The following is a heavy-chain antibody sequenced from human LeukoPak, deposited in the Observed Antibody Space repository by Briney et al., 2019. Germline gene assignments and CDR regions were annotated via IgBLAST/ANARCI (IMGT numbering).Heavy chain of an antibody. CDR2: ISSSSSTI. V-gene: IGHV3-11*04. Sequence: GGSLRLSCAASGFTFSDYYMSRIRQAPGKGLEWVSYISSSSSTIYYADSVKGRFTISRDNAKNSLYLQMNSLRAEDTAVYYCARVSWFGEKRVDYWGQGTLVTVSS. J-gene: IGHJ4*02. CDR3: ARVSWFGEKRVDY. D-gene: IGHD3-10*01. CDR1: GFTFSDYY.